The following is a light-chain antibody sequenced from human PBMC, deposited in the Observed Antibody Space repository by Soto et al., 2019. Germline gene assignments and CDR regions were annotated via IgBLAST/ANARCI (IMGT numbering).Light chain of an antibody. V-gene: IGLV2-14*01. CDR3: ISYTGSSTSYV. CDR1: RRYIGSYNY. J-gene: IGLJ1*01. Sequence: QSVLTQPASFSGSPGQSITISCSGTRRYIGSYNYVAWYQQFPGKTPKILIYGVSNRPSGVSSRFSGSKSGNTASLTISGLQAEDEADYYCISYTGSSTSYVFGSGTNVTVL. CDR2: GVS.